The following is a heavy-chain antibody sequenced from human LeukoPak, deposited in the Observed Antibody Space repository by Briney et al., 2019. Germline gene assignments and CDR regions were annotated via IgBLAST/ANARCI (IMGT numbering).Heavy chain of an antibody. D-gene: IGHD6-13*01. V-gene: IGHV3-9*01. CDR1: GFTFDDYA. Sequence: GGSLRLSCAASGFTFDDYAMHWVRQAPGKGLEWVSGISWNSGGIGYADSEKGRFTISRDNAKNSLYLQMNSLRAEDTALYYCAKGSAAAANTYDCWGQGTLVTVSS. CDR2: ISWNSGGI. CDR3: AKGSAAAANTYDC. J-gene: IGHJ4*02.